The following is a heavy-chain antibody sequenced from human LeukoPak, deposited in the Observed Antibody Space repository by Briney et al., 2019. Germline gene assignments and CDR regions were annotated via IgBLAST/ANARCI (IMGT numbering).Heavy chain of an antibody. D-gene: IGHD1-26*01. V-gene: IGHV3-48*02. J-gene: IGHJ4*02. CDR1: GFTFSSYS. CDR3: ANLVGAVDC. Sequence: AGGSLRLSCAASGFTFSSYSMKWVRQAPGKGLEWVSYIGRSGSTIYYADSVKGRFTISRDNAKNSLYLQMNSLRDEDTAVYYCANLVGAVDCWGQGTLVIVSS. CDR2: IGRSGSTI.